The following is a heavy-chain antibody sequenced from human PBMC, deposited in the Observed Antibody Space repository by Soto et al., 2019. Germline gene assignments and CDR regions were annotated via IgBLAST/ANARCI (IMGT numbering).Heavy chain of an antibody. V-gene: IGHV3-72*01. CDR3: ARCDYGSGSYYHDY. J-gene: IGHJ4*02. D-gene: IGHD3-10*01. Sequence: GGSLRLSCAASGFTFSDHHMDWVRQAPGKGLEWVGRSRNKAKRYTTEYAASVKSRFTTSRDDSKNSLYLQMNSLKTEDTAVYYCARCDYGSGSYYHDYWGQGTLVTVSS. CDR1: GFTFSDHH. CDR2: SRNKAKRYTT.